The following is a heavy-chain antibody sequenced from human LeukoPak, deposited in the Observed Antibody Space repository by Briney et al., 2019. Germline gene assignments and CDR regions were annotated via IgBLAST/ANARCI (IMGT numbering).Heavy chain of an antibody. J-gene: IGHJ6*02. Sequence: PGRSLRLSCAASGFTFSSFGMHWVRQAPGKGLEWVADIWYNGSNKYYAESVKGRFTISRDNSKNTLYLQMNSLRAEDTAVYYCARGGVTRGYYYYGMDVWGQGTTVTVSS. CDR3: ARGGVTRGYYYYGMDV. V-gene: IGHV3-33*01. CDR1: GFTFSSFG. D-gene: IGHD2-21*02. CDR2: IWYNGSNK.